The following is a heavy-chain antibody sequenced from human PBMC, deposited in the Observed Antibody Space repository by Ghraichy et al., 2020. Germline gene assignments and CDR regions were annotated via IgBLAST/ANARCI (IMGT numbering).Heavy chain of an antibody. CDR3: ARWTFGDYGKTQY. CDR1: GGSFSKYY. D-gene: IGHD4-17*01. V-gene: IGHV4-34*01. J-gene: IGHJ4*02. CDR2: VSHSGNT. Sequence: SQTLSLTCAVYGGSFSKYYWSWIRQPPGKGLEWIGEVSHSGNTTYNPSLACRVTVSVDTSKTKLSLMLNSVTAADTAVYFCARWTFGDYGKTQYWGQGTLVSVSS.